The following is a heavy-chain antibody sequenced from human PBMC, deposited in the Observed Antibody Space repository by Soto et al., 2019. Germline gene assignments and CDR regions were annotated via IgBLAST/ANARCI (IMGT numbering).Heavy chain of an antibody. CDR1: GFIFTSSA. CDR3: AAGLELPDGTYYNWFDP. CDR2: IVVGSGNT. J-gene: IGHJ5*02. Sequence: ASVKVSCKASGFIFTSSAVQWVRQARGQRLEWIGWIVVGSGNTNYAQKFQERVTITRDMSTSTAYMELSSLRSEDTAVYYCAAGLELPDGTYYNWFDPWGQGTLVTVSS. V-gene: IGHV1-58*01. D-gene: IGHD1-7*01.